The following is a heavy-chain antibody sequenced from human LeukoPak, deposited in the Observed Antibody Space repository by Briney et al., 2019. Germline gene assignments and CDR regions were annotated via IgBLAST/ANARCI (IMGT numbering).Heavy chain of an antibody. V-gene: IGHV4-38-2*02. CDR3: ARDHPTPTTGYMDV. J-gene: IGHJ6*03. CDR1: GYSISSGYY. D-gene: IGHD1-26*01. Sequence: SETLSLTCTVSGYSISSGYYWGWIRQPPGKGLEWIGSIYHSGSTYYNPSFKSRVTISVDTSKNQFSLKVDSVTAADTAVYYCARDHPTPTTGYMDVWGKGTTVTVSS. CDR2: IYHSGST.